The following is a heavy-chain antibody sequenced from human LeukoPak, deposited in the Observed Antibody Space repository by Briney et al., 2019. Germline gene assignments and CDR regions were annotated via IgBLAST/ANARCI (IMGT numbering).Heavy chain of an antibody. CDR1: GFTFNRYW. CDR2: INSDVSST. V-gene: IGHV3-74*01. J-gene: IGHJ4*02. Sequence: GGSLRLSCAASGFTFNRYWMHWVRQVPGKGLVWVSRINSDVSSTTYADSVKGRFTISRDNARNTLYLQMNSLRAEDTAVYYCARGRGTIYMFDYWGQGTLLTVSS. D-gene: IGHD2/OR15-2a*01. CDR3: ARGRGTIYMFDY.